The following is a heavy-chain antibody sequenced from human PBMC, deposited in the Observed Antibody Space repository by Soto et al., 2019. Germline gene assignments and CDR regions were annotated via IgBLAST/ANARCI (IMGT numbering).Heavy chain of an antibody. D-gene: IGHD3-22*01. V-gene: IGHV5-10-1*01. J-gene: IGHJ4*02. CDR2: IDPSDSYT. CDR1: GYSFSTYW. CDR3: ARGIYNSAVLFDY. Sequence: PGDSLKISCQGSGYSFSTYWISWVRRMPGKGLEWMGRIDPSDSYTKYSPSFRGHVTISADKSINTAYLEWSSLKASDTAIYYCARGIYNSAVLFDYWGQAILVTASS.